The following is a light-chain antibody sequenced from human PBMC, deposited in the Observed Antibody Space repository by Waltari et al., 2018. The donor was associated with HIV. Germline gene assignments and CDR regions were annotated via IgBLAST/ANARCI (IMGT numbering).Light chain of an antibody. V-gene: IGLV2-14*01. CDR3: SSYISSASPE. J-gene: IGLJ3*02. CDR2: EVS. Sequence: QSALTQPASVSGSPGQSITISCTGTSDLRHYKSVSWYQHHPGKAPKVIIYEVSNRPSGVSSLFSGSISGNTASLTISGLQAEDEADYFCSSYISSASPEFGGGTKVTVL. CDR1: SDLRHYKS.